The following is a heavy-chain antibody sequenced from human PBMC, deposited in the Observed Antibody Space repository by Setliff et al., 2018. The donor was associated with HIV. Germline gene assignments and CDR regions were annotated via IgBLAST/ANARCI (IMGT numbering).Heavy chain of an antibody. V-gene: IGHV4-4*08. CDR3: ATFSPRDAFDI. J-gene: IGHJ3*02. Sequence: SETLSLTCTVSGGSISSYYWSWIRQPPGKGLEWIGYIYTSGSTKYNPSLKGRVTIAVDTSKNQFSLNLSSVTAADTAFYYCATFSPRDAFDIWGQGTMVTVSS. CDR1: GGSISSYY. CDR2: IYTSGST. D-gene: IGHD3-16*01.